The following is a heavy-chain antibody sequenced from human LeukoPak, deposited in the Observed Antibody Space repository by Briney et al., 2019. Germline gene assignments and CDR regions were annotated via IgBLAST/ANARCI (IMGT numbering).Heavy chain of an antibody. CDR1: GYSISSGYY. Sequence: KASETLSLTCAVSGYSISSGYYWGWIRQPPGKGLEGIGSIYHSGSTYYNPSLKSRVTISVDTSKNQFSLKLSSVTAADTAVYYCARGGYSSSWPYYYYYYMDVWGKGTTVTVSS. D-gene: IGHD6-13*01. V-gene: IGHV4-38-2*01. J-gene: IGHJ6*03. CDR3: ARGGYSSSWPYYYYYYMDV. CDR2: IYHSGST.